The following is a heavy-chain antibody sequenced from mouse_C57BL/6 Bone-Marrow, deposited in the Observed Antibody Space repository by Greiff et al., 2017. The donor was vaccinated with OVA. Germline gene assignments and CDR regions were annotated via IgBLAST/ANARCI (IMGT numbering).Heavy chain of an antibody. D-gene: IGHD1-1*01. V-gene: IGHV1-69*01. CDR2: IDPSDSYT. J-gene: IGHJ2*01. Sequence: VQLQQPGAELVMPGASVKLSCKASGYTFTSYWMHWVKQRPGQGLEWIGEIDPSDSYTNYNQKFKGKSTLTVDKSSSPAYMQLSSLTSEDSAVYYCARELRWPFDYWGQGTTLTVSS. CDR3: ARELRWPFDY. CDR1: GYTFTSYW.